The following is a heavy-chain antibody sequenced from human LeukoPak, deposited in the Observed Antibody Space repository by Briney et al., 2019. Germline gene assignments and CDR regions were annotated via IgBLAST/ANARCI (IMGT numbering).Heavy chain of an antibody. CDR2: ISGCVVST. Sequence: PGGTLRLSCAASGFTSSSYAMSWVRQAPGQRLEWVSAISGCVVSTYYAASVKGRFTISRGNSKNTLYLQMNSLRAEDTAVYYCAKERTAMVRGNSGWFDPWGQGTLVTVSS. V-gene: IGHV3-23*01. D-gene: IGHD3-10*01. CDR1: GFTSSSYA. J-gene: IGHJ5*02. CDR3: AKERTAMVRGNSGWFDP.